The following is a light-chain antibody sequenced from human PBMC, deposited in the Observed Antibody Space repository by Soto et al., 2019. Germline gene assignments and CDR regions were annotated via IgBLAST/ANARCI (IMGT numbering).Light chain of an antibody. Sequence: QSALTQPASVSGSPGQSITISCTGTSSDVGGYNYVSWYQQHPPKAPKLMIYDVSNRPSGVSDRFSGSKSGNTASLTISGRQAEDEADYYCYSYTTSSTYVFGTGTKVTVL. CDR3: YSYTTSSTYV. CDR1: SSDVGGYNY. J-gene: IGLJ1*01. V-gene: IGLV2-14*01. CDR2: DVS.